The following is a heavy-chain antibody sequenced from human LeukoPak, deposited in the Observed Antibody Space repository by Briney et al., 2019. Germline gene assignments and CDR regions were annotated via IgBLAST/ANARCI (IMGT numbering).Heavy chain of an antibody. CDR1: GETFSGYY. Sequence: SEPLSLTCGVSGETFSGYYWSWLRQPTGKGLEWIGEINQSGDTNYNPSFESRVTMSVDASKKQFSLKVKSVTAADGAVYYCARSLSPYYDVTSAYWVWGYWGQGSLVIISA. CDR3: ARSLSPYYDVTSAYWVWGY. D-gene: IGHD3-3*01. J-gene: IGHJ4*02. V-gene: IGHV4-34*01. CDR2: INQSGDT.